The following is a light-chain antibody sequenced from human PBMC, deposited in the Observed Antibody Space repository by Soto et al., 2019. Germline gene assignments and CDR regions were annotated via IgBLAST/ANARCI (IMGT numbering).Light chain of an antibody. CDR1: QDISNY. Sequence: DIQMTQSPSSLSASIGDRVTITCRASQDISNYLAWYQQRPGKVPKLLVSAASTLQSVVPSRFGGRGSGADLTLTISGVQPEDVVTYYCQKYNSVPWTFGQGTKVDIK. CDR2: AAS. CDR3: QKYNSVPWT. V-gene: IGKV1-27*01. J-gene: IGKJ1*01.